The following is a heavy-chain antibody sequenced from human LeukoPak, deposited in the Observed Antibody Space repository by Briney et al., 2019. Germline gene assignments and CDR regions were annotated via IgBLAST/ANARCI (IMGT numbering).Heavy chain of an antibody. CDR2: IIPIFGTA. Sequence: ASVKVSCKASGGTFNNYAINWVRQAPGQGLEWMGGIIPIFGTANYAQKFQGRVTITADESTSTAYMELSSLRSEDTAVYYCAREGPVEMATSDAFDIWGQGTMVTVSS. J-gene: IGHJ3*02. CDR3: AREGPVEMATSDAFDI. D-gene: IGHD5-24*01. CDR1: GGTFNNYA. V-gene: IGHV1-69*13.